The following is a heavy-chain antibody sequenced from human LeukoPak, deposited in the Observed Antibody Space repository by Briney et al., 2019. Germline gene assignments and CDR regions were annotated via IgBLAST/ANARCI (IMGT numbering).Heavy chain of an antibody. Sequence: GGSLRLSCAASGFTFSTYSMNWVRQAPGKGLEWVSSISSSSGYIYYADSVEDRFTISRDNAKNSLYLQMNSLRAEDTAVYYCSRDSPGVAGHYFHYWGQGTLVTVSS. D-gene: IGHD3-3*01. J-gene: IGHJ4*02. CDR1: GFTFSTYS. CDR2: ISSSSGYI. V-gene: IGHV3-21*06. CDR3: SRDSPGVAGHYFHY.